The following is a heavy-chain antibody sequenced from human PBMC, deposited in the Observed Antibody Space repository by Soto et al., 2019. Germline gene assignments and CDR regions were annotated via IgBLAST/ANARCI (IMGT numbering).Heavy chain of an antibody. CDR2: IFYSGST. CDR1: GGSISDSSYY. Sequence: QLQMQESGPGLVKPSETLSLTCTVSGGSISDSSYYWGWIRQPPGKGLEWIGSIFYSGSTHYNPSLKSGVTIYDDSTKNQFSLKLSTVTAAETAVYYCARQVKYYDALTGYYKPSNFDYWGHGTLVTVSS. D-gene: IGHD3-9*01. V-gene: IGHV4-39*01. J-gene: IGHJ4*01. CDR3: ARQVKYYDALTGYYKPSNFDY.